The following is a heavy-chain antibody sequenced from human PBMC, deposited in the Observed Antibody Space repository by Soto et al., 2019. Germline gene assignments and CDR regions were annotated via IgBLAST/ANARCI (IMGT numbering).Heavy chain of an antibody. CDR3: ARGPGSWYYYCMDV. CDR2: MNPNSGNT. CDR1: GYTFTRYD. V-gene: IGHV1-8*01. Sequence: QVQLVQSGAEVKKPGSSVKVSCKASGYTFTRYDINWVRQATGQGLEWMGWMNPNSGNTGYAQKFQDRVTMTRNTSISTAYMEMGSLRSEDTAVYYCARGPGSWYYYCMDVGGEGTTVTVSS. J-gene: IGHJ6*03. D-gene: IGHD6-13*01.